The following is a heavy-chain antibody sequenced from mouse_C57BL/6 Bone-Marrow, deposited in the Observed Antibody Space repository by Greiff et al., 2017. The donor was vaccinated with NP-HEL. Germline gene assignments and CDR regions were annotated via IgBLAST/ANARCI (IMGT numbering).Heavy chain of an antibody. CDR3: ATPSNTVGYWYFDV. CDR2: IYPRSGNT. J-gene: IGHJ1*03. Sequence: VQLQQSGAELARPGASVKLSCKASGYTFTSYGISWVKQRTGQGLEWIGEIYPRSGNTYYNEKFKGKATLTADKSSSTAYMELRSLTSEDSAVYFCATPSNTVGYWYFDVWGTGTTVTVSS. CDR1: GYTFTSYG. V-gene: IGHV1-81*01. D-gene: IGHD1-1*01.